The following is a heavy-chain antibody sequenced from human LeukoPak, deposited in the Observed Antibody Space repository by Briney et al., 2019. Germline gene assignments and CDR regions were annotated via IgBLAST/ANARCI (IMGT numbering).Heavy chain of an antibody. D-gene: IGHD5-18*01. J-gene: IGHJ6*04. Sequence: PGRSLRLSCAAPGFTFSSYAMHWVRQAPGKGLEWVAVISYDGSNKYYADSVKGRFTISRDNSKNTLYLQMNSLRAEDTAVYYCARARYSHDYYYGMDVWGKGTTVTVSS. V-gene: IGHV3-30*04. CDR2: ISYDGSNK. CDR1: GFTFSSYA. CDR3: ARARYSHDYYYGMDV.